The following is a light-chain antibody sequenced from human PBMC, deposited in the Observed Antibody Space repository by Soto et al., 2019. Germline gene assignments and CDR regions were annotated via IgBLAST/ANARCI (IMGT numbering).Light chain of an antibody. V-gene: IGKV1-39*01. CDR1: ENISRH. CDR2: AAS. J-gene: IGKJ5*01. CDR3: QQSYSTPSIT. Sequence: DIQMTQSPSSLSASVGDRVTITCRASENISRHLNWYQQKPGKAPKLLIYAASSLQNGVPSRFXGSGSGTDFSLTITNLKSEDFATYYCQQSYSTPSITFGQGTRLDIK.